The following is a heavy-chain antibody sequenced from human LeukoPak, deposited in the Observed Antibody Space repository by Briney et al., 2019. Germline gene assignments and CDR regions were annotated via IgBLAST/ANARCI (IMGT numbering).Heavy chain of an antibody. D-gene: IGHD3-3*01. CDR1: GGSISSYY. CDR3: ARDLESMRLIGVPPGGFDP. J-gene: IGHJ5*02. V-gene: IGHV4-4*07. Sequence: SETLSLTCTVSGGSISSYYWSWIRQPAGKGLEWIGRIYTSGSTNYNPSLKSRVTMSVDTSKNQFSLKLSSVTAADTAVYYCARDLESMRLIGVPPGGFDPWGQGTLVTVSS. CDR2: IYTSGST.